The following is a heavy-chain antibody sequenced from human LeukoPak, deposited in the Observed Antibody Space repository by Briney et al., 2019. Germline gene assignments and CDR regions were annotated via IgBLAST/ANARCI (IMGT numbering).Heavy chain of an antibody. V-gene: IGHV4-39*07. CDR2: IYYSGST. J-gene: IGHJ6*03. Sequence: SETLSLTCTVSGGSISSSSYYWGWIRQPPGKGLEWIGSIYYSGSTYYNPSLKSRVTISVDTSKNQFSLKLSSVTAADMAVYYCARVGGSGRSYYYYYYYMDVWGKGTTVTVSS. D-gene: IGHD3-10*01. CDR3: ARVGGSGRSYYYYYYYMDV. CDR1: GGSISSSSYY.